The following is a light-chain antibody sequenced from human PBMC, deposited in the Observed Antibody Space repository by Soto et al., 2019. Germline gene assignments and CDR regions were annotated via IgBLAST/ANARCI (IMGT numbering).Light chain of an antibody. CDR3: AAWDDSLNAVV. Sequence: QSVLTQSPSASGTPGQRVTISCSGSSSNIARNTVNWYQQLPGAAPILLIFSSNQRPSGVPDRFSGSKSGTSASLAISGLQSEDEADYYCAAWDDSLNAVVFGGGTKLTVL. CDR2: SSN. V-gene: IGLV1-44*01. CDR1: SSNIARNT. J-gene: IGLJ2*01.